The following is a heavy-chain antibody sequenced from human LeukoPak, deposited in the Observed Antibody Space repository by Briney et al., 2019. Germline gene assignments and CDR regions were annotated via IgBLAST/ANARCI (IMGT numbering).Heavy chain of an antibody. J-gene: IGHJ4*02. CDR1: GGSISSGGYY. D-gene: IGHD5-12*01. CDR2: IYHSGST. V-gene: IGHV4-30-2*01. CDR3: ARERRDSGYDETFDY. Sequence: SETLSLTCTVSGGSISSGGYYWSWIRQPPGKGLEWIGYIYHSGSTYYNPSLKSRVTISVDRSKNQFSLKLSSVTAADTAVYYCARERRDSGYDETFDYWGQGTLVTVSS.